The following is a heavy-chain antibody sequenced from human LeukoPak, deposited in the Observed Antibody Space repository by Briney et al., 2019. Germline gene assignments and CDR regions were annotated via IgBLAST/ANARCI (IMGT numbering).Heavy chain of an antibody. D-gene: IGHD3-22*01. J-gene: IGHJ4*02. CDR1: GYSFTSYW. CDR3: ARLTQGLVVTYFDY. V-gene: IGHV5-51*01. Sequence: GESLKISCKGSGYSFTSYWIAWVRQTPGKGLEWMGLINPGDSDTRYSLSFQGQVTISADKSISTAYLQWSSLKASDTAMHYCARLTQGLVVTYFDYWGQGTLVTVSS. CDR2: INPGDSDT.